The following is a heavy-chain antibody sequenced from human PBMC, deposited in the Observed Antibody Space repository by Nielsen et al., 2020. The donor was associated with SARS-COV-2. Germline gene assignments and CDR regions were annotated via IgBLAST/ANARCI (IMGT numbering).Heavy chain of an antibody. CDR1: GFTFSSYW. V-gene: IGHV3-7*01. J-gene: IGHJ4*02. Sequence: LSLTCAASGFTFSSYWMSWVRQAPGKGLEWVANIKQDGSEKYYVDSVKGRFTISRDNAKNSLYLQMNSLRAEDTAVYYCARDGDWLLSPGYDYWGQGTPVTVSS. D-gene: IGHD3/OR15-3a*01. CDR2: IKQDGSEK. CDR3: ARDGDWLLSPGYDY.